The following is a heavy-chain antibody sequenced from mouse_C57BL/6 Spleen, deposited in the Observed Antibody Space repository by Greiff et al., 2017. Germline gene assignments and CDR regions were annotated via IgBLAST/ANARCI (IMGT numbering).Heavy chain of an antibody. J-gene: IGHJ2*01. CDR2: IHPNSGST. CDR3: AGLTYGSYYFDY. CDR1: GYTFTSYW. Sequence: VKLQQSGAELVKPGASVKLSCKASGYTFTSYWMHWVKQRPGQGLEWIGMIHPNSGSTNYNEKFKSKATLTVDKSSSTAYMQLSSLTSEDSAVYYCAGLTYGSYYFDYWGQGTTLTVSS. D-gene: IGHD1-1*01. V-gene: IGHV1-64*01.